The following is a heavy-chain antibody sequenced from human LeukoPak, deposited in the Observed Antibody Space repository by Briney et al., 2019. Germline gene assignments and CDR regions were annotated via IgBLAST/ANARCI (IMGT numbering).Heavy chain of an antibody. Sequence: GGSLKLSCAAPGFTFSGSATHWGRQAPGKGREWVGRIRSKTNSYTTAYAASVKGWSTISRVASKHTAYLQIDQLETEDTAVYYWTDVSRWYYYGMDVWGQGTTVTVSS. CDR1: GFTFSGSA. CDR3: TDVSRWYYYGMDV. V-gene: IGHV3-73*01. J-gene: IGHJ6*02. CDR2: IRSKTNSYTT. D-gene: IGHD4-23*01.